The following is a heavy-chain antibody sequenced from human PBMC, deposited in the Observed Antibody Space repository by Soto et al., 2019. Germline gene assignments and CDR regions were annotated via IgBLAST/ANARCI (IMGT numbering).Heavy chain of an antibody. J-gene: IGHJ4*02. D-gene: IGHD7-27*01. CDR3: ARALLTGDFDY. CDR1: GGSISSYY. CDR2: IYYSGST. V-gene: IGHV4-59*01. Sequence: PSETLSLTCTVSGGSISSYYWIWIRQPPGKGLEWIGYIYYSGSTNYNPSLKSRVTISVDTSKNQFSLKLSSVTAADTAVYYCARALLTGDFDYWGQGTLVTVSS.